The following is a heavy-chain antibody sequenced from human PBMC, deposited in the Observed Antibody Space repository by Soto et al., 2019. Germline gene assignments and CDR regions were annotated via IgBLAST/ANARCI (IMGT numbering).Heavy chain of an antibody. D-gene: IGHD6-13*01. CDR2: IKQDGSEK. CDR3: ARSSEAGSWYGGVYFDY. J-gene: IGHJ4*02. V-gene: IGHV3-7*01. CDR1: GFTFSSYW. Sequence: HPGGSLRLSCAASGFTFSSYWMSWVRQAPGKGLEWVANIKQDGSEKYYVDSVKGRFTISRDNAKNSLYLQMNSLRAEDTAVYYCARSSEAGSWYGGVYFDYWGQGTLVTVSS.